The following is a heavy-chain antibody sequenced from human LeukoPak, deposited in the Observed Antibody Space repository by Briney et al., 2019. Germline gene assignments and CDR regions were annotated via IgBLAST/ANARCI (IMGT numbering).Heavy chain of an antibody. CDR2: IYSGGSR. D-gene: IGHD4-17*01. V-gene: IGHV3-66*01. CDR1: GFTVSSNY. CDR3: ARVDYGDYGFDY. Sequence: GGSLRLSCAASGFTVSSNYIRWVPQAPGKGLEWVSVIYSGGSRYYADSVKGRFTISRDDSKNTLYRQMNSLRAEDTAVYYCARVDYGDYGFDYWGQGTLVTVSS. J-gene: IGHJ4*02.